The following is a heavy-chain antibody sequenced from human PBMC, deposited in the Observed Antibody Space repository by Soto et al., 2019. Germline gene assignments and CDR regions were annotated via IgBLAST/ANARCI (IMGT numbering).Heavy chain of an antibody. V-gene: IGHV4-34*01. J-gene: IGHJ4*02. CDR1: GGSFSDYY. Sequence: QVQLQQWGAGLLKPSETLSLTCAVYGGSFSDYYWTWIRQPPGKGLEWLGEINHSGNANYNPSLKSRLTTSVDTSKNQFSLKLRSVTAADTAMYYCARIYDSNGYFLPYWGQGIRVTVSS. CDR2: INHSGNA. D-gene: IGHD3-22*01. CDR3: ARIYDSNGYFLPY.